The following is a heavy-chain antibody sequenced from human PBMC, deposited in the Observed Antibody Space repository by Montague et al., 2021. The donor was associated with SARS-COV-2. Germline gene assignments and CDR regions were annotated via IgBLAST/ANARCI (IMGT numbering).Heavy chain of an antibody. J-gene: IGHJ5*02. D-gene: IGHD5-12*01. V-gene: IGHV3-13*01. CDR3: ARGGSGYDTWWFDP. Sequence: SLRLSCAASGFTFSSYDMYWVRQATGKGLEWVSAIGTAGDTYYPVSVKGRFTISRENAKNSLYLQMNSLRAGDTAVYYCARGGSGYDTWWFDPWGQGTLVTVSS. CDR1: GFTFSSYD. CDR2: IGTAGDT.